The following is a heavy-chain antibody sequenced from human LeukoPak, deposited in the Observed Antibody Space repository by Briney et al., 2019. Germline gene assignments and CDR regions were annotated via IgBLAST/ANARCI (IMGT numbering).Heavy chain of an antibody. J-gene: IGHJ4*02. V-gene: IGHV3-11*03. Sequence: GGSLRLSCAASGFTFSEHYMSWVRQAPGKGLEWLSYISSNTIYTNYADSVKGRFSISRDNARNSLYLQMNSLRVEDTAVYYCARLYGDSSGTFFDHWGQGTLVTVSS. D-gene: IGHD6-19*01. CDR3: ARLYGDSSGTFFDH. CDR1: GFTFSEHY. CDR2: ISSNTIYT.